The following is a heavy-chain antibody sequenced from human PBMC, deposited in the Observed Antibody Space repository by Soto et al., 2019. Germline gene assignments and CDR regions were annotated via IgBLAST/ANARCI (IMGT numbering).Heavy chain of an antibody. CDR3: TRGPRPSSVGTGAF. Sequence: PGGSLRLSCTASGFTFSMYWMHWVRQVPGKGPEWVSRISDDGSRADYADSVKGRFTISRDNARNTLYLEMHVLRADDTAVYYCTRGPRPSSVGTGAFWGQGTPVTRLL. J-gene: IGHJ4*02. CDR2: ISDDGSRA. V-gene: IGHV3-74*01. CDR1: GFTFSMYW. D-gene: IGHD3-10*01.